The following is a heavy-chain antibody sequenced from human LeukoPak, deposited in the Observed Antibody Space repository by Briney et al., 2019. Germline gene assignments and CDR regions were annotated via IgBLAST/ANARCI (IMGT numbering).Heavy chain of an antibody. Sequence: SETLSLTCAVSGDSISSNSWWSWVRLPPGKGLEWIGEIYHSGSTNYNPSLKSRVTISVDKSKNQFSLKLRSVTAADTVVYYCARKGLRSGYVPLDYWGQGTLVTVSS. D-gene: IGHD3-3*01. CDR2: IYHSGST. J-gene: IGHJ4*02. V-gene: IGHV4-4*02. CDR1: GDSISSNSW. CDR3: ARKGLRSGYVPLDY.